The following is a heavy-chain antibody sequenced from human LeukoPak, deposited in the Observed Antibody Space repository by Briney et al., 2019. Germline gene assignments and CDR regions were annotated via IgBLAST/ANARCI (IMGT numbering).Heavy chain of an antibody. V-gene: IGHV4-61*05. Sequence: TPSETLSLTCTVSGGSISSSSYYWGLIRQPPGRGLEWIGYIYYSGSTNYNPSLKSRVTISVDTSKNQFSLKLSSVTAADTAVYYCARQGGGFWYFDLWGRGTLVTVSS. CDR2: IYYSGST. CDR3: ARQGGGFWYFDL. J-gene: IGHJ2*01. D-gene: IGHD6-25*01. CDR1: GGSISSSSYY.